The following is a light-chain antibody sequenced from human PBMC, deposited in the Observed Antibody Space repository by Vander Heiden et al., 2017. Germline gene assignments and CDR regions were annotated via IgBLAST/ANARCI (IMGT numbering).Light chain of an antibody. J-gene: IGKJ4*01. CDR1: QSLLHSNGYNY. CDR2: LGS. Sequence: DIVMTQSPLSLPVTPGEPASISCRSSQSLLHSNGYNYLDWYLQKPGQSPQVLIYLGSNRASGVPDRFSGSGSGTDFTLKISRVEAEDVGVYYCRQALQTPLTFGGGTKVDIK. V-gene: IGKV2-28*01. CDR3: RQALQTPLT.